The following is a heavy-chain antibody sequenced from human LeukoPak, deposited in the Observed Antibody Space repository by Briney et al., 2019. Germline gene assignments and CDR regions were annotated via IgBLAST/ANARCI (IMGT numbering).Heavy chain of an antibody. CDR1: GHTFTRHG. CDR3: ARGMVRGVIIQVGDY. Sequence: ASVKVSCKASGHTFTRHGISWVRQAPGQGLEWMGWISAYNGNTNYAQKLQGRVTMTTDTSTSTAYMELRSLRSDDTAVYYCARGMVRGVIIQVGDYWGQGTLVTVSS. J-gene: IGHJ4*02. D-gene: IGHD3-10*01. CDR2: ISAYNGNT. V-gene: IGHV1-18*01.